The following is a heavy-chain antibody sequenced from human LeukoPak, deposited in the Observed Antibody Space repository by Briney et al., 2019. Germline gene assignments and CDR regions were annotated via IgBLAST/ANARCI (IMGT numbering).Heavy chain of an antibody. CDR3: SRENGAFSPFGY. D-gene: IGHD2-8*01. CDR2: ISLTGLT. V-gene: IGHV4-4*02. CDR1: GGSISNTNW. Sequence: SGTLSLTCGVSGGSISNTNWWSWVRQPPGQGLEWIGEISLTGLTNYNPSLESRVSVSLDKSKNKLSLNLTSVTAADTAVYYCSRENGAFSPFGYWGQGTLVTVPS. J-gene: IGHJ4*02.